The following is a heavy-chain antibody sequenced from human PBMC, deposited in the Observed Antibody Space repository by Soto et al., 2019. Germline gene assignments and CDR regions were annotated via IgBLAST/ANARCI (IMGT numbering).Heavy chain of an antibody. D-gene: IGHD1-1*01. V-gene: IGHV3-23*01. CDR2: VSGSGGST. Sequence: GGSLRLSCAASGFTFSGYAMNWVRQAPGRGLEWVSAVSGSGGSTYYADSVEGRFTISRDNSKNTLYLQMNSLRAEDTAIYYCASGLEEDYYYYYMDVWGKGTTVTVSS. J-gene: IGHJ6*03. CDR3: ASGLEEDYYYYYMDV. CDR1: GFTFSGYA.